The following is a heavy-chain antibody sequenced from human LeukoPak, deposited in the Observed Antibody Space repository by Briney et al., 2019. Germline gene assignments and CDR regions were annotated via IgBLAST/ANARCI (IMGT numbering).Heavy chain of an antibody. D-gene: IGHD3-9*01. CDR2: IYYSGST. J-gene: IGHJ5*02. CDR3: ATEPPLRYFDWSLRNLWFDP. Sequence: SETLSLTCTVSGGSISSSSYYWGWILQPPGKGLEWIGSIYYSGSTYYNPSLKSRVTISVDTSKNQFSLKLSSVTAADTAVYYCATEPPLRYFDWSLRNLWFDPWGQGTLVTVSS. CDR1: GGSISSSSYY. V-gene: IGHV4-39*07.